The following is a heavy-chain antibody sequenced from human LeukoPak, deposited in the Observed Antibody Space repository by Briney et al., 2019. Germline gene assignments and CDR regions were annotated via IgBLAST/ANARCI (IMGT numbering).Heavy chain of an antibody. CDR1: RYTFTDYY. CDR3: ARDTVATEGYYYYYYMDV. CDR2: INPNSGGT. J-gene: IGHJ6*03. V-gene: IGHV1-2*02. D-gene: IGHD4-11*01. Sequence: ASVKVSCKASRYTFTDYYMHWVRQAPGQGLEWMGWINPNSGGTNYAQKFQGRVTMTRDTSISTAYMELSRLRSDDTAVYYCARDTVATEGYYYYYYMDVWGKGTTVTVSS.